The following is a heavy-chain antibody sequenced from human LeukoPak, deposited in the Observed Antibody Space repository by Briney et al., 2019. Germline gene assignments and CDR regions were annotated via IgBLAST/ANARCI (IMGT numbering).Heavy chain of an antibody. CDR2: IYSGGNT. CDR1: GFTFSSNY. Sequence: GGSLRLSCAASGFTFSSNYLSWVRQAPGKGLECVSVIYSGGNTYCADSVKGRFTISRDNSKNTLFLQMNSLRAEDTAVYYCARRGDGGRSFDYWGQGTLVTVS. D-gene: IGHD4-23*01. V-gene: IGHV3-53*01. J-gene: IGHJ4*02. CDR3: ARRGDGGRSFDY.